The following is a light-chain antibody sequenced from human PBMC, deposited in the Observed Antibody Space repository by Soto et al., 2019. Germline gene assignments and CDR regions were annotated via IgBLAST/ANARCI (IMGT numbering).Light chain of an antibody. CDR1: SSDVGGYTY. CDR3: SSYTSSSTPYV. V-gene: IGLV2-14*01. CDR2: DVR. Sequence: QSALTQPASVSGSPGQSITISCTGTSSDVGGYTYVSWYQQHPGKAPKLMIYDVRNRPSWVSNRFSGSKSGNTASLTISGLQADDEADYYCSSYTSSSTPYVFGTGTKVTVL. J-gene: IGLJ1*01.